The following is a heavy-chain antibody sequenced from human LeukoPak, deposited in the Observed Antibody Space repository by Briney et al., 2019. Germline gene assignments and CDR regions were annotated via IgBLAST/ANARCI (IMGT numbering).Heavy chain of an antibody. Sequence: GGSLRLSCAASGFTFSDYSMGWVRQAPGKGLEWVSAISGSGSRTYYADAVKGRFTISRDNSKNTLSLQMNSLRVEDTALYYCAPGALGGGWYYFDYWGQGTLVTVPS. CDR2: ISGSGSRT. CDR1: GFTFSDYS. V-gene: IGHV3-23*01. CDR3: APGALGGGWYYFDY. J-gene: IGHJ4*02. D-gene: IGHD6-19*01.